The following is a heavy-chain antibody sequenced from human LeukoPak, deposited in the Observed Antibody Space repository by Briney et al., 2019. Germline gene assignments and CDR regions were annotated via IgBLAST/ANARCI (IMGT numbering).Heavy chain of an antibody. CDR1: GYTFTGYY. CDR2: INPNNSDT. V-gene: IGHV1-2*02. Sequence: GASVKVSCKASGYTFTGYYMHWVRQAPGQGLEWMGWINPNNSDTNYAQKFQGRVTMTRDTSISTAYMELSRLRSDDTAVYYCARPVLTGDIRFDYWGQGTLVTVSS. CDR3: ARPVLTGDIRFDY. J-gene: IGHJ4*02. D-gene: IGHD7-27*01.